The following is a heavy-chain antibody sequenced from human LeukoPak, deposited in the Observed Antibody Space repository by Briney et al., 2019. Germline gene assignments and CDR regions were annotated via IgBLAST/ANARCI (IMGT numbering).Heavy chain of an antibody. D-gene: IGHD3-10*01. CDR2: IIPIFGTA. J-gene: IGHJ4*02. CDR1: GGTFSSYA. CDR3: ARSGSGSYYAIPYYFDY. Sequence: SVNVSCKASGGTFSSYAISWVRQAPGQGLEWMGGIIPIFGTANYAQKFQGRVTITADESTSTAYMELSSLRSEDTAVYYCARSGSGSYYAIPYYFDYWGQGTLVTVSS. V-gene: IGHV1-69*13.